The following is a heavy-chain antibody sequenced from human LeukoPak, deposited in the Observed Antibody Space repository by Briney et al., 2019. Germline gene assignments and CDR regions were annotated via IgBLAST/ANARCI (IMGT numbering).Heavy chain of an antibody. J-gene: IGHJ6*04. D-gene: IGHD3-10*02. Sequence: QPGGSLRLSCAASGFTFSSYAMIWVRQAPGKGLEWISVVSDSGASTYYADSVKGRFTIYRDNSKNTLYLQMNSLRAEDTAVYYCAELGITMIGGVWGKGTTVTISS. CDR2: VSDSGAST. CDR1: GFTFSSYA. CDR3: AELGITMIGGV. V-gene: IGHV3-23*01.